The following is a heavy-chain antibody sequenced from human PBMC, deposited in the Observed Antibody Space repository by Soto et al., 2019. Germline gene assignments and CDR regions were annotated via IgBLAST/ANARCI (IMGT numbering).Heavy chain of an antibody. Sequence: ASVKVSCKASGYTFTSYGISWVRQAPGQGLERMGWISAYNGNTNYAQKLQGRVTMTTDTSTSTAYMELRSLRSDDTAVYYCAREIVGATTYYFDYWGQGTLVTVSS. CDR2: ISAYNGNT. J-gene: IGHJ4*02. CDR3: AREIVGATTYYFDY. V-gene: IGHV1-18*01. CDR1: GYTFTSYG. D-gene: IGHD1-26*01.